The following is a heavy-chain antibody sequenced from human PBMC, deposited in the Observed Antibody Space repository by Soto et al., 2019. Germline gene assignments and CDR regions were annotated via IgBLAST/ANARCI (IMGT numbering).Heavy chain of an antibody. CDR3: ARAPYYYESRGYYYRYYFDY. J-gene: IGHJ4*02. V-gene: IGHV3-30*14. CDR2: TSYDGTNK. Sequence: GGSLRLSCAGYGFTFSNYAMHWVRQAPGKGLEWVAATSYDGTNKYYADPVKGRFTISRDNSKNTVHLQMNSLRAEDTAVYYSARAPYYYESRGYYYRYYFDYWGQGALVNVS. D-gene: IGHD3-22*01. CDR1: GFTFSNYA.